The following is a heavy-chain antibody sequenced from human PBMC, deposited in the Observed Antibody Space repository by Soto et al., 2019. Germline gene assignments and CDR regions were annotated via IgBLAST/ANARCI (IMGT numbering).Heavy chain of an antibody. D-gene: IGHD4-17*01. CDR2: VKSKTDGGTT. V-gene: IGHV3-15*07. J-gene: IGHJ4*01. CDR1: GFIFSNAW. Sequence: GGSLRLSCAASGFIFSNAWINWVRQAPGKGLEWVGRVKSKTDGGTTDFAAPVKGRFAISRDDSKNMVYLEMNSLKTEDTAIYYCTTDSYMTNIIVRFDCWGHRTLVTVSS. CDR3: TTDSYMTNIIVRFDC.